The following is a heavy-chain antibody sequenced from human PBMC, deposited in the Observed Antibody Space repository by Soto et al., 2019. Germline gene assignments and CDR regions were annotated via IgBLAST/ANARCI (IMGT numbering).Heavy chain of an antibody. Sequence: GGSLRLSCAASGFTFSSYGMHWVRQAPGKGLELVSVISDDDSATYYADSVKGRFTISRDNSNNALFLQMDSLRVEDTAAYYCAKDRQPDGIWTIDYWGQGSLVTVSS. J-gene: IGHJ4*02. V-gene: IGHV3-30*18. D-gene: IGHD3-9*01. CDR3: AKDRQPDGIWTIDY. CDR2: ISDDDSAT. CDR1: GFTFSSYG.